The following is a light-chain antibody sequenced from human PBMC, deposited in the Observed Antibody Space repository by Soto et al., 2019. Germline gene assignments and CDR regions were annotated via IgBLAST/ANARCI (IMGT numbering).Light chain of an antibody. Sequence: EIVMTQSTATLSVSPGERATLSCRASQSVSSNLAWYQQKPGQAPRLLIYDASTRATGIPARFSGTGSGTEFTLTISSLQSEDFAVYYCQQYNNWPGTFGQGTKVEIK. CDR1: QSVSSN. J-gene: IGKJ1*01. CDR3: QQYNNWPGT. CDR2: DAS. V-gene: IGKV3-15*01.